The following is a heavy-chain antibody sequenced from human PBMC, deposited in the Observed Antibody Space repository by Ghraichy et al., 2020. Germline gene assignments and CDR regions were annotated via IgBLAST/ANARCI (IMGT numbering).Heavy chain of an antibody. CDR3: ARLYSGTYLDAFDI. CDR2: IYWDDDK. J-gene: IGHJ3*02. Sequence: SGPTLVKPTQTLTLTCTFSGFSLSTSGVGVGWIRQPPGKALEWLTLIYWDDDKRHSPSLKSRLTITKDTSKNQVVLTMTNVDPVDTATYYCARLYSGTYLDAFDIWGQGTVVTVSS. D-gene: IGHD1-26*01. V-gene: IGHV2-5*02. CDR1: GFSLSTSGVG.